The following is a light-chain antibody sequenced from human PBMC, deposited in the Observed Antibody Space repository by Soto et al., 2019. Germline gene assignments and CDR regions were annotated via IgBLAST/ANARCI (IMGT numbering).Light chain of an antibody. CDR2: AAS. J-gene: IGKJ2*01. V-gene: IGKV1-39*01. CDR3: QQSYSTPRT. CDR1: QRISSY. Sequence: DIQMTQSPSSLSASVGDRVTITCRASQRISSYLNWYQHKPGKAPKLLIYAASSLQSGVPSRFGGSGSGTDFTLTITSLQPEDFATYYCQQSYSTPRTFGQGTKLEIK.